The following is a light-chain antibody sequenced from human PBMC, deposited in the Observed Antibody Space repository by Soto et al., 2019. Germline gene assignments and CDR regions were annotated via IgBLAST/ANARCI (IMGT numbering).Light chain of an antibody. Sequence: QSVLTQPPSVSGAPGQRITISCTGSSSNIGAGYDVHWYQQLPGTAPKLLIYANTTRPSGVPGRFSGSKSGASASLAITGLQAEDEADYYCQSYDSSLSASVFGGGTKLTVL. CDR2: ANT. J-gene: IGLJ2*01. CDR3: QSYDSSLSASV. CDR1: SSNIGAGYD. V-gene: IGLV1-40*01.